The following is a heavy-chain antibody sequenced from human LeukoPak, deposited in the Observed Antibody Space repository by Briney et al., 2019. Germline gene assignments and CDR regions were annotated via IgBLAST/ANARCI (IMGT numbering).Heavy chain of an antibody. CDR1: GFTFSSYS. D-gene: IGHD6-13*01. CDR3: ARDGGRDSTYWYYY. V-gene: IGHV3-48*02. J-gene: IGHJ4*02. Sequence: GGSLRLSCAASGFTFSSYSMNWVRQAPGKGLEWISYISSSSSAIYYADSVKGRFTISRDNAKNSLYLQMNSLRDEDTAVYYCARDGGRDSTYWYYYWGQGTLVTVSS. CDR2: ISSSSSAI.